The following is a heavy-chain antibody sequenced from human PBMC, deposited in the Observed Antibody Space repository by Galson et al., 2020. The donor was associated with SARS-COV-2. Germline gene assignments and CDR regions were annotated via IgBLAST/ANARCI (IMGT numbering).Heavy chain of an antibody. CDR3: ARGEYDNSASDYQFDR. D-gene: IGHD3-22*01. J-gene: IGHJ4*02. CDR2: IYYSGGT. V-gene: IGHV4-30-4*07. CDR1: GGSISSGGYS. Sequence: SQTLSLTCAVSGGSISSGGYSWSWIRQPAGKGLEWIGYIYYSGGTLYNPSLKSRVTISVDTSKNQFSLKLSSVTAADTAVYYCARGEYDNSASDYQFDRWGQGTLVTVS.